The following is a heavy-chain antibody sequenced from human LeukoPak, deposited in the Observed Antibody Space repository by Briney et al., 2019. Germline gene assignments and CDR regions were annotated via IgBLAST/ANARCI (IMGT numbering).Heavy chain of an antibody. J-gene: IGHJ4*02. CDR3: AREGDSSSWYDY. V-gene: IGHV3-21*01. CDR2: ISSSSSYI. D-gene: IGHD6-13*01. CDR1: GFTFSSYS. Sequence: GGSLRLSCAASGFTFSSYSMNWVRQAPGKGLEWVSSISSSSSYIYYADSVKGRFTISRDNAKNSLYLQMNSLRAEDTAVNYCAREGDSSSWYDYWGQGTLVTVSS.